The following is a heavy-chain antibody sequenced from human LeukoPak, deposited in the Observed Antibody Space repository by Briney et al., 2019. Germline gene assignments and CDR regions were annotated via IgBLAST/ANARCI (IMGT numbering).Heavy chain of an antibody. J-gene: IGHJ4*02. V-gene: IGHV3-7*01. CDR2: INQDGSKK. CDR3: ATAPAAADSC. D-gene: IGHD6-13*01. Sequence: GGSLRLSCAASGFTFSNSWMTWVRQAPGKGLEWVANINQDGSKKTYVDPVKGRFTISRDNAMNSLYLQMNSLRAEDTAVYYCATAPAAADSCWGQGTLVAVSS. CDR1: GFTFSNSW.